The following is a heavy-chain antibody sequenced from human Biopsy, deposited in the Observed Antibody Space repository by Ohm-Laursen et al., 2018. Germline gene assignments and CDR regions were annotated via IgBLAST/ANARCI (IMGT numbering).Heavy chain of an antibody. V-gene: IGHV4-59*08. Sequence: GTLSLTCAVSGGSITGDFWTWIRQTPEKGLEWIGYRFHSGSPIYNPSLQSRVTISIDTSKNQFSLTLSSVGAADTAVYYCARLSRRGYIIFFDYWGRGTRVTVSS. CDR3: ARLSRRGYIIFFDY. J-gene: IGHJ4*02. CDR2: RFHSGSP. D-gene: IGHD5-12*01. CDR1: GGSITGDF.